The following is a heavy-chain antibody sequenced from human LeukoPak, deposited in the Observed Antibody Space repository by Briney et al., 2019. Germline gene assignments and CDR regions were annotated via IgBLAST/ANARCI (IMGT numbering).Heavy chain of an antibody. J-gene: IGHJ3*02. CDR3: ARVLGCTNGVCHDAFDI. Sequence: GGSLRLSCAASGFTFSNYEMHWVRQAPGKGLEWVSYISSSGSDIYYADSVKGRFTISRDNAKKSLYLQMNSLRAEDTAVYFCARVLGCTNGVCHDAFDIWGQGTVVTVSS. V-gene: IGHV3-48*03. CDR2: ISSSGSDI. CDR1: GFTFSNYE. D-gene: IGHD2-8*01.